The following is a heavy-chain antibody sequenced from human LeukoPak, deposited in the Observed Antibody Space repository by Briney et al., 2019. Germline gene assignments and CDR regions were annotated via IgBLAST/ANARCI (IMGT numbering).Heavy chain of an antibody. J-gene: IGHJ6*02. CDR2: IIPIFGTA. CDR1: GGTFSSYA. Sequence: SVKVSCKASGGTFSSYAISWVRQAPGQGLEWMGGIIPIFGTANYAQKFQGRVTITADESTSTAYMELSSLRSEDTAVYYCARDGGEQWLVHYYYYGMDVWGQGTTVTVSS. V-gene: IGHV1-69*13. D-gene: IGHD6-19*01. CDR3: ARDGGEQWLVHYYYYGMDV.